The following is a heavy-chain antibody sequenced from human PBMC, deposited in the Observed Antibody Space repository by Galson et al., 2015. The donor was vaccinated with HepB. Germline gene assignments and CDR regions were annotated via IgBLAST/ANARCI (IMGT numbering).Heavy chain of an antibody. J-gene: IGHJ3*02. D-gene: IGHD5/OR15-5a*01. CDR2: IIPINDIA. CDR3: ARDRRDKVSANAFDI. V-gene: IGHV1-69*04. CDR1: GGTFSSYT. Sequence: SVKVSCKASGGTFSSYTINWMRQAPGQGLEWMGRIIPINDIANYAQKFQGRVTITADKSTTTAYMELSSLRSEDTAVYYCARDRRDKVSANAFDIWGQGTMVIVS.